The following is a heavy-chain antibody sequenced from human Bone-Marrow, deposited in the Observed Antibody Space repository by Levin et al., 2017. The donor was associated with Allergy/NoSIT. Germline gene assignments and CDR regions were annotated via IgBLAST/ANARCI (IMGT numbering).Heavy chain of an antibody. V-gene: IGHV3-53*01. J-gene: IGHJ6*02. CDR1: GFIVSSNY. Sequence: RSGGSLRLSCAASGFIVSSNYMSWVRQAPGKGLEWVSIIDSGGSTYYADSVKGRFTISRDNSKNTLFLQMNSPRAEDTAVYFCAGPGIQAAGSFYSHYYGLGVWGQGTTVTVSS. CDR2: IDSGGST. D-gene: IGHD6-13*01. CDR3: AGPGIQAAGSFYSHYYGLGV.